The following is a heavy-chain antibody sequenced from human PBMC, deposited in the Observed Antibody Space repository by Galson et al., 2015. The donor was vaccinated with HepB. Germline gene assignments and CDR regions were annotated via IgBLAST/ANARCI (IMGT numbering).Heavy chain of an antibody. CDR2: ISGSGGST. D-gene: IGHD3-16*02. V-gene: IGHV3-23*01. Sequence: SLRLSCAASGFTFSSYAMSWVRQAPGKGLEWVSAISGSGGSTYYADSVKGRFTISRDNAKNTLYLQMNSLRAEDTAVYYCAKLLDYVWGSYRRHVGGDYWGQGTLVTVSS. CDR1: GFTFSSYA. J-gene: IGHJ4*02. CDR3: AKLLDYVWGSYRRHVGGDY.